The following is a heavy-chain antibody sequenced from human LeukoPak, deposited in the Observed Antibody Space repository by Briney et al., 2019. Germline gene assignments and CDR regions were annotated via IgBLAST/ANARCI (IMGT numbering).Heavy chain of an antibody. D-gene: IGHD2-15*01. Sequence: PSETLSLTCTVSGGSISSGDYYWSWIRQPPGKGLEWIRYIYYSGSTYYNPFLKGRLLMSIDTSKSQFSLKLTSVTAADTALYYCATVAQGVVLYWGQGTLITVSS. CDR1: GGSISSGDYY. CDR2: IYYSGST. J-gene: IGHJ4*02. V-gene: IGHV4-30-4*01. CDR3: ATVAQGVVLY.